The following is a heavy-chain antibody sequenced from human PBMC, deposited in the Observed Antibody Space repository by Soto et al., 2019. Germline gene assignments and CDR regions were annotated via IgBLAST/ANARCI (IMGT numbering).Heavy chain of an antibody. CDR1: GFKFSSYG. Sequence: QVQLVESGGGVVQPGRSLRLSCEASGFKFSSYGLHWVRQAPGKGLEWVALIWYDGSKKYYADSVKGRFTISRDNSKNTLYLQMNSLRAEDTAVYYCARARTFRRGGAFDVWGQGTVVTVSS. CDR3: ARARTFRRGGAFDV. D-gene: IGHD3-10*01. V-gene: IGHV3-33*01. CDR2: IWYDGSKK. J-gene: IGHJ3*01.